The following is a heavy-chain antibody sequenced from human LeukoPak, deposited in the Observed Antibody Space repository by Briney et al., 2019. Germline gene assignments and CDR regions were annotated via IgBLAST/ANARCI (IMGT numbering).Heavy chain of an antibody. D-gene: IGHD2-2*01. CDR2: IVVGSGNT. V-gene: IGHV1-58*02. J-gene: IGHJ4*02. Sequence: GTSVKVSCKASGFTFTSSAMQWVRQARGQRLEWIGWIVVGSGNTNYAQKFQERVTITRDMSTSTAYMELSSLRSEDTAVYYCARLVPAAPMSLYFDYWGQGTLVTVSS. CDR1: GFTFTSSA. CDR3: ARLVPAAPMSLYFDY.